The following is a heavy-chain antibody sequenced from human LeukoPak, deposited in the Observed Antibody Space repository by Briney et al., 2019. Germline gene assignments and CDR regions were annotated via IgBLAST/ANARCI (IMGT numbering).Heavy chain of an antibody. Sequence: GGSLRLSCAASGFTFSSYALSWVRQAPGKGLEWVSALSGGGGSTFYADSVKGRFTISRDNSKSTLSLQMNSLRAEDTAVYYCAKDGVLLWFGELFGTYFDYWGQGTLVTVSS. CDR2: LSGGGGST. V-gene: IGHV3-23*01. CDR3: AKDGVLLWFGELFGTYFDY. D-gene: IGHD3-10*01. J-gene: IGHJ4*02. CDR1: GFTFSSYA.